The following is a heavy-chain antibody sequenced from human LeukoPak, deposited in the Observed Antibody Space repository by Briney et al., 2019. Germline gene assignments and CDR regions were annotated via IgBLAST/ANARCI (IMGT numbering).Heavy chain of an antibody. CDR3: ARETKDYMDV. D-gene: IGHD1-14*01. CDR1: GFIFSRYS. V-gene: IGHV3-21*06. Sequence: PGRSLRLSCAASGFIFSRYSMNWVRQAPGKGLEWVSSISSSSSYMYYADSVKGRFTISRDDAQNSLYLQMNSLRAEDTAVYYCARETKDYMDVWGKGTTVTISS. J-gene: IGHJ6*03. CDR2: ISSSSSYM.